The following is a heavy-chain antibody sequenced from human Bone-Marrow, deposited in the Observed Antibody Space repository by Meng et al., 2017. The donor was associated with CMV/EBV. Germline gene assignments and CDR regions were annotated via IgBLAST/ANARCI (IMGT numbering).Heavy chain of an antibody. CDR2: INPNSGGT. CDR3: ARDAVVPAATKTNWFDP. D-gene: IGHD2-2*01. Sequence: ASVKVSCKASGYTFTGYYMHWVRQAPGQGLEWMGWINPNSGGTNYAQKCQGRVTMTRDTSISTAYMELSRLRSDDTAVYYCARDAVVPAATKTNWFDPWGQGTLVTVSS. J-gene: IGHJ5*02. V-gene: IGHV1-2*02. CDR1: GYTFTGYY.